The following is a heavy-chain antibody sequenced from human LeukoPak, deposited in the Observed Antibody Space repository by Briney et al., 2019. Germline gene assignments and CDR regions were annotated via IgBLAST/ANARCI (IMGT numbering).Heavy chain of an antibody. J-gene: IGHJ4*02. V-gene: IGHV4-34*01. Sequence: SETLSLTCAVYGGSFSGNYWNWIRQPPGKGLEWIGEINHSGSTNYNPSLKSRVTISVDTSKNQFSLKLSSVTAADTAVYYCARIDDSSGFNFDYWGQGTLVTVSS. CDR1: GGSFSGNY. D-gene: IGHD3-22*01. CDR3: ARIDDSSGFNFDY. CDR2: INHSGST.